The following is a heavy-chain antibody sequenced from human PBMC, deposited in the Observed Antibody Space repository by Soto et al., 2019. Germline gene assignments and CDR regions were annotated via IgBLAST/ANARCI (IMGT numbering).Heavy chain of an antibody. CDR3: ALRFDP. V-gene: IGHV3-30*03. Sequence: GGSLTLSSAASGFTFSSYVMHWVRQAPGKGLEWVAVISYEGSNTYYADSVKGRFTISRDNSKNTLYLQMNSLRAEDTAVYYCALRFDPWGQGTLVTVS. CDR1: GFTFSSYV. CDR2: ISYEGSNT. J-gene: IGHJ5*02.